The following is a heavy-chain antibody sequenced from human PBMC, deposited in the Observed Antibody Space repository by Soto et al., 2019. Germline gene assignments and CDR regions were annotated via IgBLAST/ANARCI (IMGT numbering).Heavy chain of an antibody. CDR2: IYWDDDK. CDR1: GFSLSTSGVG. CDR3: AHRRIMTSWSFSDY. J-gene: IGHJ4*02. V-gene: IGHV2-5*02. D-gene: IGHD2-2*01. Sequence: QITLKESGPTLVKPTQTLTLTCTFSGFSLSTSGVGVGWIRQPPGKALEWLALIYWDDDKRYSPSLKSRLTITEDASKNQVVLTMTNMDPVDTATYYCAHRRIMTSWSFSDYWGQGTLVTVSS.